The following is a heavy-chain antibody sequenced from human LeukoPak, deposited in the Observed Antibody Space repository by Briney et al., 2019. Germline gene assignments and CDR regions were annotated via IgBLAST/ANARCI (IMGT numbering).Heavy chain of an antibody. D-gene: IGHD3-10*01. Sequence: SETLSLTCTVSGCTISSYYWSWIRQPPGKGLEWMGDIYYSGRTNSHPSLQSRVTISVDTSKNQSSLKLSSVTAADTAVYYCARGVTGWFGVLSTWGQGTLVTVSS. CDR3: ARGVTGWFGVLST. J-gene: IGHJ5*02. CDR2: IYYSGRT. CDR1: GCTISSYY. V-gene: IGHV4-59*01.